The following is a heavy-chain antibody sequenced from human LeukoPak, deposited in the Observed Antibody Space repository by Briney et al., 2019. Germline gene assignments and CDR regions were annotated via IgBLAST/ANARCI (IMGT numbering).Heavy chain of an antibody. Sequence: GASVKLSCKASGDTFTGYYMHWVRQSPGQRLEWMRWINPNSGGTNYAQKLQGRGTMTRDTSISTAYMELSRLRSDDTAVYYCARELRLVAFDYWGQGTLVTVSS. V-gene: IGHV1-2*02. J-gene: IGHJ4*02. CDR3: ARELRLVAFDY. D-gene: IGHD6-19*01. CDR2: INPNSGGT. CDR1: GDTFTGYY.